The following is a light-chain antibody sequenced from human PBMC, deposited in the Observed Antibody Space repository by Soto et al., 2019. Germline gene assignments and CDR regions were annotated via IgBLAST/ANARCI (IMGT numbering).Light chain of an antibody. CDR2: EVS. J-gene: IGLJ2*01. CDR1: SSNSDVGSYNR. CDR3: SLYTSSSTL. Sequence: QSALTQPPSVSGSPGQSVTISCNETSSNSDVGSYNRVSWYQQSPGTAPKLMIYEVSNRPSGVPDRFSGSKSGNTASLTISGLQAEDEADYYCSLYTSSSTLFGGGTKLTVL. V-gene: IGLV2-18*01.